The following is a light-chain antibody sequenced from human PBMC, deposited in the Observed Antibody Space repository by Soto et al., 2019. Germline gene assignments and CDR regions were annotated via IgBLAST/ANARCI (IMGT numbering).Light chain of an antibody. CDR3: SSYTSSSSTLVV. V-gene: IGLV2-14*01. CDR1: SSDVGAYQF. Sequence: QSALTQPASVSGSLGQSITISCTGTSSDVGAYQFVSWYQQHPGKAPKLMIYEVNNRPSGVSDRFTGSKSDNTASLTISGLQAEDEADYYCSSYTSSSSTLVVFGGGTQLTVL. CDR2: EVN. J-gene: IGLJ2*01.